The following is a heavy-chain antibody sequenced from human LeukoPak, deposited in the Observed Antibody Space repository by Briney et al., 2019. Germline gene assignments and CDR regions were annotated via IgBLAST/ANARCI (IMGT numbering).Heavy chain of an antibody. CDR3: ARETTVTRYFEY. CDR2: IYFSGST. J-gene: IGHJ4*02. CDR1: GFTFSSYS. V-gene: IGHV4-30-4*08. Sequence: LRLSCAASGFTFSSYSMNWVRQPPGKGLEWIGYIYFSGSTYYNPSLKSRITISVDTSKNQFSLKLNSVTAADTAVYYCARETTVTRYFEYWGQGTLVTVSS. D-gene: IGHD4-17*01.